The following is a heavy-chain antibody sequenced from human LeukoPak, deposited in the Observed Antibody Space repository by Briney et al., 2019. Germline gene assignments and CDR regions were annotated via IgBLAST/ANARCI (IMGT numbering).Heavy chain of an antibody. CDR2: ISSSSSYI. J-gene: IGHJ4*02. Sequence: GGSLRLSCAASGFTFSSYSMNWVRQAPGKGLEWVSSISSSSSYIYYADSVKGRFTISRDNAKNSLYLQMNSLRAEDTAVYYCARDEEVTTVTRFNYWGQGTLVTVSS. V-gene: IGHV3-21*01. CDR1: GFTFSSYS. D-gene: IGHD4-17*01. CDR3: ARDEEVTTVTRFNY.